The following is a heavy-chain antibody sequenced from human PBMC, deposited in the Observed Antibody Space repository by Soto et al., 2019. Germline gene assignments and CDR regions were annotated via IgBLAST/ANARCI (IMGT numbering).Heavy chain of an antibody. Sequence: LRLSCAASGFTFSNYGMSWVRQAPGKGLEWVSALPEIGTNTYYADSVKGRFTISRDNSKNTLFLQINNLRAGDTAVYYCAKKSGVGATWYFDYWGQGTLVTVSS. CDR2: LPEIGTNT. J-gene: IGHJ4*02. CDR3: AKKSGVGATWYFDY. V-gene: IGHV3-23*01. CDR1: GFTFSNYG. D-gene: IGHD1-26*01.